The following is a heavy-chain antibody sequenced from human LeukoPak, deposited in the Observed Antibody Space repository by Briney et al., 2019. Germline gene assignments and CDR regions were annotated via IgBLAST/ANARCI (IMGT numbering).Heavy chain of an antibody. CDR2: ISYDGSNK. CDR1: GFTFSSYA. Sequence: GGSLRLSCAASGFTFSSYAMHWVRQAPGKGLEWVAAISYDGSNKYYADSVKGRFTISRDNSKNTLYLQMNSLRAEDTAVYYCARAPEEMGATYLDYWGQGTLVTVSS. CDR3: ARAPEEMGATYLDY. V-gene: IGHV3-30-3*01. J-gene: IGHJ4*02. D-gene: IGHD1-26*01.